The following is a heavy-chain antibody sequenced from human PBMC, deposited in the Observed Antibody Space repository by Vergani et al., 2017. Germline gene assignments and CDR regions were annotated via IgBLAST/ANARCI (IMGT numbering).Heavy chain of an antibody. Sequence: QLLESGGGLVQPGGSLRLTCAASEFTFSNYAMNWVRQAPGKGLEWVSGISGSGVSAYYTDSVKGRFTISRDNSNNMLFLQMNNLRTEDTAIYYCAKQYFVSGNYLFDYWGQGTLVTVSS. V-gene: IGHV3-23*01. CDR3: AKQYFVSGNYLFDY. D-gene: IGHD3-10*01. J-gene: IGHJ4*02. CDR1: EFTFSNYA. CDR2: ISGSGVSA.